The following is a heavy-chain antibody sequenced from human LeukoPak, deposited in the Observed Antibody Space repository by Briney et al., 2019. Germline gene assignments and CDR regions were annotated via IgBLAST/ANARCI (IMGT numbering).Heavy chain of an antibody. D-gene: IGHD4-11*01. Sequence: SETLSLTCTVSGGSVSSYYWSWIRQPAGKGLEWIGRIHTSGSTNYNPSLKSRVTMSVDTSKNQFSLKLSSVTAADTAVYFCAREGYSNSFDYWGQGSLVTVSS. J-gene: IGHJ4*02. CDR3: AREGYSNSFDY. CDR1: GGSVSSYY. V-gene: IGHV4-4*07. CDR2: IHTSGST.